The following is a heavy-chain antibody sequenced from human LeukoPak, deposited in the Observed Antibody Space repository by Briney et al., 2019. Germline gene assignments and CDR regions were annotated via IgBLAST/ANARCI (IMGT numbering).Heavy chain of an antibody. D-gene: IGHD1-26*01. CDR2: IIPIFGTA. CDR1: GGTFSSYA. Sequence: GASVKVSCTASGGTFSSYAISWVRQAPGQGREWMGGIIPIFGTANYAQKLQGRVTITADESTSTAYMELRSLRSDDTAVYYCARGRGSYYYWDYWGQGTLVTVSS. J-gene: IGHJ4*02. V-gene: IGHV1-69*13. CDR3: ARGRGSYYYWDY.